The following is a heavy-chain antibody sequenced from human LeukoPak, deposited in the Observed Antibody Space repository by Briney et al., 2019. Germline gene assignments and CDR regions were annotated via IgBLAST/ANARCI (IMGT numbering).Heavy chain of an antibody. CDR1: GGSISSYY. Sequence: SETLSLTCTVSGGSISSYYWSWIRQPPGKGLEWIGYIYYSGSTNYNPSLKSRVTISVDTSKNLFSLKLSSVTAADTAVYYCARDCSSTSCYGTFDYWGQGTLVTVSS. CDR3: ARDCSSTSCYGTFDY. V-gene: IGHV4-59*01. J-gene: IGHJ4*02. CDR2: IYYSGST. D-gene: IGHD2-2*01.